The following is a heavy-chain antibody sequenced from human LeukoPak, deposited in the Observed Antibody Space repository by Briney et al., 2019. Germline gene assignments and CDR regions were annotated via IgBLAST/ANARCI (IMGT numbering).Heavy chain of an antibody. D-gene: IGHD3-10*01. J-gene: IGHJ4*02. CDR1: GFAFSTYW. V-gene: IGHV3-7*04. CDR3: ARPFGSGTYYQFDL. CDR2: IKGDGSDK. Sequence: GGSLRLSCAASGFAFSTYWMSWVRQAPGKGLEWVANIKGDGSDKYYLDSLKGRFTVSRDNAKNSLYLQVNSLRADDTAVYYCARPFGSGTYYQFDLWGQGTLVTVSS.